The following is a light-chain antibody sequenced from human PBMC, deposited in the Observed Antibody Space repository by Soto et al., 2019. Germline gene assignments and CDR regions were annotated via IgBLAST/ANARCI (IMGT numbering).Light chain of an antibody. CDR2: GAS. V-gene: IGKV3-15*01. CDR1: QSVSSN. J-gene: IGKJ4*01. Sequence: DTLMTQSPATLSVSPGERATLSCRASQSVSSNLAWYQRKPGQAPRLLIYGASTRATGIRARFSGSGSGTEVTLTISSRQSEDFAVYYCQQYNNWPLTFGGGTKVEIK. CDR3: QQYNNWPLT.